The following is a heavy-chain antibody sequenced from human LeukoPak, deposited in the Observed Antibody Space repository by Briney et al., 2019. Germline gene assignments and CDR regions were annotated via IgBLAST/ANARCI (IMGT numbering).Heavy chain of an antibody. CDR3: ARLEGRAAMIRGAMTY. Sequence: GAAPQTLTLGPGYSFSTFWNGWVRRMPGKGLERVGIIYPGDSDVRYSPSFQGQVTISADQSVTTAYLQWSSLKASDTAVYYCARLEGRAAMIRGAMTYCGQGTLVTVSS. CDR2: IYPGDSDV. CDR1: GYSFSTFW. V-gene: IGHV5-51*01. J-gene: IGHJ4*02. D-gene: IGHD3-10*01.